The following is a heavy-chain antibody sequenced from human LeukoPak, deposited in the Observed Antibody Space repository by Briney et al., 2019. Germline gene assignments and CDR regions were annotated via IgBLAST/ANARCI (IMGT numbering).Heavy chain of an antibody. CDR2: VYYTGST. J-gene: IGHJ6*03. CDR3: ARGALWFGAYYYYYMDV. V-gene: IGHV4-39*07. CDR1: GGSVNNYY. Sequence: SETLSLTCTVSGGSVNNYYWGWIRRPPGMGLEWVGLVYYTGSTYYSPSLKSRVTISVDTSKNQFSLKLSSVTAADTAVYYCARGALWFGAYYYYYMDVWGKGTTVTISS. D-gene: IGHD3-10*01.